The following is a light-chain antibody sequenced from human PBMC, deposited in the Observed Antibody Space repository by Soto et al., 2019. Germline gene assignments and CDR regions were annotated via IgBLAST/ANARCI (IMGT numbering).Light chain of an antibody. CDR3: SSYTSSSTLV. CDR2: DVS. Sequence: QSALTQPASVSGSPGQSTTISCTGTSSDVGGYNYVSWYQQHPGKAPKLMIYDVSNRPSGFSNRFSGSKSGNTASLTISGLHAEHEADYYCSSYTSSSTLVFGTRTKVTVL. J-gene: IGLJ1*01. CDR1: SSDVGGYNY. V-gene: IGLV2-14*01.